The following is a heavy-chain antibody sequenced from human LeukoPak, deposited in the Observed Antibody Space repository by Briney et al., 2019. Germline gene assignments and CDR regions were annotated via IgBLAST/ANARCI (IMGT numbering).Heavy chain of an antibody. CDR2: ISSNGGTT. V-gene: IGHV3-64D*09. CDR3: VRDPAAYYYDSTFDY. J-gene: IGHJ4*02. Sequence: GGSLRLSCSASGFTFSNHAMHWVRQAPGKGLEFVAAISSNGGTTYHADSVEGRFAISRDNSKNTLFLQMTFLRIEDTAVYYCVRDPAAYYYDSTFDYWGQGTLATVSA. CDR1: GFTFSNHA. D-gene: IGHD3-22*01.